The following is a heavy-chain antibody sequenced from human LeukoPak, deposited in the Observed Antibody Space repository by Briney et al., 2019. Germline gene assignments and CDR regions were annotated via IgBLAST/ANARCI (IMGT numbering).Heavy chain of an antibody. V-gene: IGHV3-66*01. D-gene: IGHD3-22*01. Sequence: GGSLRLSCAASGFTVSSNYMSWVRQAPGKGLEWVSVIYSGGSTYYADSVKGRFTISRDNSKNTLYLQMNSLRAEDTAVYYCARERTYYYDSSGYYSYYFDYWGQGTLVTVSS. CDR1: GFTVSSNY. CDR2: IYSGGST. J-gene: IGHJ4*02. CDR3: ARERTYYYDSSGYYSYYFDY.